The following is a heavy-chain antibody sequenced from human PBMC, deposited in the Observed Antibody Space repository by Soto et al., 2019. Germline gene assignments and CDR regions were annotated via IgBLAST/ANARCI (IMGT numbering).Heavy chain of an antibody. D-gene: IGHD3-10*01. CDR3: ARQSEYYYASGRAAPLYGMDV. CDR2: VYYSGST. CDR1: GGSICSISSY. V-gene: IGHV4-39*01. Sequence: SSETLSLTCTASGGSICSISSYWGWIRQPPGKGLEWIGNVYYSGSTYSNPSLKSRLTIAADTSKNQFSLKLSSVTAADTAVYFCARQSEYYYASGRAAPLYGMDVWGQGTTVT. J-gene: IGHJ6*02.